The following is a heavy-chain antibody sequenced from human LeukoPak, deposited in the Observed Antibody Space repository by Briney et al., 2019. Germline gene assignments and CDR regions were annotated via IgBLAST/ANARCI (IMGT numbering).Heavy chain of an antibody. V-gene: IGHV3-74*01. Sequence: GGSLRLSCAASGFTCSSYWMHWVRQAPGKGQVGVSRINSDGSSTSYADSVKGRFTISRDNAKNTLYLQMNSLRAEDTAVYYCARRIAVAGNFDYWGQGTLVTVSS. CDR2: INSDGSST. CDR3: ARRIAVAGNFDY. CDR1: GFTCSSYW. D-gene: IGHD6-19*01. J-gene: IGHJ4*02.